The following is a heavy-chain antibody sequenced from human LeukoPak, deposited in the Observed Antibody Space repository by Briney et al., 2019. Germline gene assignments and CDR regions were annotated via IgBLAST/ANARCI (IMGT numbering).Heavy chain of an antibody. V-gene: IGHV3-21*01. J-gene: IGHJ4*02. CDR3: ASSRYDSSGYYGIIGY. CDR2: ISRSSSYK. Sequence: GGSLRLSCAGSGFTFSSYSMNWVRQAPGKGLEWVSSISRSSSYKYYADSVKGRFTISRDNAKNSLYLQMNSLRAEDTAVYYCASSRYDSSGYYGIIGYWGQGTLVTVSS. CDR1: GFTFSSYS. D-gene: IGHD3-22*01.